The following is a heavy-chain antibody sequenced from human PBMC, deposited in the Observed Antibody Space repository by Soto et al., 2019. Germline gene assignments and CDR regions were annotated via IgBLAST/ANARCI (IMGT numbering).Heavy chain of an antibody. J-gene: IGHJ4*02. CDR1: GYTFTSYG. D-gene: IGHD6-13*01. CDR3: ARDPPTIASAGREDY. V-gene: IGHV1-18*01. Sequence: VSCKASGYTFTSYGISWVRQAPGQGLEWMGWISAYNGNTNYAQKLQGRVTMTTDTSTSTAYMELRSLRSDDTAVYYCARDPPTIASAGREDYWGQGTLVTVSS. CDR2: ISAYNGNT.